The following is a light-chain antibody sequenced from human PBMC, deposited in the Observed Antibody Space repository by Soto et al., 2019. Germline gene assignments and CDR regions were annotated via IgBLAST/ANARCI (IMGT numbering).Light chain of an antibody. J-gene: IGKJ4*01. CDR3: QQRADWPLT. Sequence: EIVLTQSPATVSLSPGERASLSCRASHSIGPYVAWYQQKPGQAPRLLIYDVSKRATGIPARFSGGGSGTDFTLTVSRLEPADVAVYYCQQRADWPLTFGGGTKVEIK. CDR1: HSIGPY. CDR2: DVS. V-gene: IGKV3-11*01.